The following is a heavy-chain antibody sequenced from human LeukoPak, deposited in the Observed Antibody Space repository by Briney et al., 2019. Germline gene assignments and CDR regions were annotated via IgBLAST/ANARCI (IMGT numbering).Heavy chain of an antibody. CDR2: ISSSSPTI. D-gene: IGHD3-22*01. CDR1: GFMFSSYG. V-gene: IGHV3-48*01. J-gene: IGHJ4*02. Sequence: PGGSLRLFCAASGFMFSSYGMNWVRQAPGRGLEWVSYISSSSPTIYYADSVKGRFTISRDNAKSSVYLEMNSLRAEDTAVYYCARIHGGYPFDYWGQGTLVTVSS. CDR3: ARIHGGYPFDY.